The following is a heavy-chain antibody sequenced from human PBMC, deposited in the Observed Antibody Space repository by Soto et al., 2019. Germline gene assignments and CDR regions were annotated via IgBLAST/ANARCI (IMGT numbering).Heavy chain of an antibody. V-gene: IGHV1-2*02. J-gene: IGHJ4*02. Sequence: ASVKVSCKASGYMFTGYYMHWVRQAPGQGLEWMGWINPDSGGTNYQQKFQGRVTMTRDTSISTAYLELSSLRSDDTAVYYCTRKLATCNFDYWGQGTLVTVSS. CDR3: TRKLATCNFDY. CDR2: INPDSGGT. CDR1: GYMFTGYY. D-gene: IGHD5-12*01.